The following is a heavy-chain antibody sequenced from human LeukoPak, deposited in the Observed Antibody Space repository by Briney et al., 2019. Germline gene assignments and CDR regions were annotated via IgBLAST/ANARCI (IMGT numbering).Heavy chain of an antibody. J-gene: IGHJ5*02. Sequence: SETLSLTCAVYGGSFSGYYWSWIRQPPGKGLEWIGEINHSGSTNYNPSLKSRVTISVDTSKNQFSLKLSSVTAADTAVYYCARGGRWSYYGSGSYWVNNWFDPWGQGTLVTVSS. CDR2: INHSGST. CDR1: GGSFSGYY. D-gene: IGHD3-10*01. CDR3: ARGGRWSYYGSGSYWVNNWFDP. V-gene: IGHV4-34*01.